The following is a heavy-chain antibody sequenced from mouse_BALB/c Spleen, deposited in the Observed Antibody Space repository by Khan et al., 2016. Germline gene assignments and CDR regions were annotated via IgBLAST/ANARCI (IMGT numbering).Heavy chain of an antibody. D-gene: IGHD2-14*01. V-gene: IGHV2-6-5*01. CDR2: IWGGGNT. CDR1: GFSLTDFG. Sequence: QVQLKESGPGLVAPSQSLSITCTVSGFSLTDFGVSWIRQPPGKGLEWLGIIWGGGNTYYNSALKSRLTISNDISKSQDFLKMNSLQTDDTAMYYCAKGVQSEYFYALDYWYQGTSVTVSS. CDR3: AKGVQSEYFYALDY. J-gene: IGHJ4*01.